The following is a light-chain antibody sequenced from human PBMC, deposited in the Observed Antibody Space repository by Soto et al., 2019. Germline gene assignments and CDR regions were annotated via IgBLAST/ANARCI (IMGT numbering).Light chain of an antibody. CDR1: QSVSSNH. J-gene: IGKJ2*01. CDR2: GAS. Sequence: EFVLTQSPRSLSLSPRERATLSCRASQSVSSNHLAWYQQRPGQAPRLLIYGASRRATGIPDRFSGSGSGTDFTLTISRLEPEDFAMYYCQQYGSSTYTFGQGTKVEIK. V-gene: IGKV3-20*01. CDR3: QQYGSSTYT.